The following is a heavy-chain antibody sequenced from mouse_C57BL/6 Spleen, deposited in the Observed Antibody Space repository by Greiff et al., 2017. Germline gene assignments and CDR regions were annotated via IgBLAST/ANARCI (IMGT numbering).Heavy chain of an antibody. Sequence: QVQLQQPGAELVMPGASVKLSCKASGYTFTSYWMHWVKQRPGQGLEWIGEIDPSDSYTNCNQKFKGKSTLTVDKSSSTAYMQLSSLTSEDSAVYYCAALYDGYLDYWGQGTSVTVSS. CDR3: AALYDGYLDY. CDR2: IDPSDSYT. CDR1: GYTFTSYW. J-gene: IGHJ4*01. D-gene: IGHD2-3*01. V-gene: IGHV1-69*01.